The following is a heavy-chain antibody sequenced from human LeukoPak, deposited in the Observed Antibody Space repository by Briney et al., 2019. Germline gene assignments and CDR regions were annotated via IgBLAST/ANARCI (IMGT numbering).Heavy chain of an antibody. CDR1: GFTFSDYA. J-gene: IGHJ4*02. CDR3: ARESEYATATVDY. D-gene: IGHD4-17*01. Sequence: GGSLRLSCVASGFTFSDYAMSWVRQAPGKGLEYVSAISSNGGSTYYANSVKGRFTISRDNSKNTLYLQMGSLRAEDMAVYYCARESEYATATVDYWGQGTLVTVPS. V-gene: IGHV3-64*01. CDR2: ISSNGGST.